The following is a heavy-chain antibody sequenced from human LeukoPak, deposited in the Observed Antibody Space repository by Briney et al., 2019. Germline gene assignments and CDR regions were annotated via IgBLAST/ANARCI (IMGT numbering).Heavy chain of an antibody. CDR3: ARDHGTSAWYFY. CDR2: IYHSGST. D-gene: IGHD6-13*01. V-gene: IGHV4-4*02. J-gene: IGHJ4*02. CDR1: GGSISSSNW. Sequence: SETLSLTCAVSGGSISSSNWWSWVRQPPGKGLEWIGEIYHSGSTNYNPSLKSRVTISLDTSKNQLSLRLSSVTAADTAVYFCARDHGTSAWYFYWGQGTLVSVSS.